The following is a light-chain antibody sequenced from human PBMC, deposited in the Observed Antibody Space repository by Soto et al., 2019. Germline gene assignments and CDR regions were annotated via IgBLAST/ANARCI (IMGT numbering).Light chain of an antibody. J-gene: IGLJ1*01. CDR3: YSYAGENLYV. Sequence: QSVLTQPASVSASPGQSITIPCTGTSSDVGSCNLVSWFQQHPGKVPNLLIYEGTKRPSGLSDRFSGSKSGNTASLTISGLQAEDEADYYCYSYAGENLYVFGTGTKLTVL. CDR2: EGT. CDR1: SSDVGSCNL. V-gene: IGLV2-23*01.